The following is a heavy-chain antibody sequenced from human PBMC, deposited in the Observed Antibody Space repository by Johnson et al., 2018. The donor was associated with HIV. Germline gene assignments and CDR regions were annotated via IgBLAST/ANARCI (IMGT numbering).Heavy chain of an antibody. Sequence: VQLVESGGGLVQPGGSLRLSCAASGFTFSSYAMSWVRQAPGKGLEWVSAISGNGVSTYYTDSVRGRFTISRDNSKDTLYLQLNSLRDEVTAVYYCAKGVGTWGDAFDIWGQGTMVTVSS. V-gene: IGHV3-23*04. CDR3: AKGVGTWGDAFDI. D-gene: IGHD4-23*01. CDR2: ISGNGVST. J-gene: IGHJ3*02. CDR1: GFTFSSYA.